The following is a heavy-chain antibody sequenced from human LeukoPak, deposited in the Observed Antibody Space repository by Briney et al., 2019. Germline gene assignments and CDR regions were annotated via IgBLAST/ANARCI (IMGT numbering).Heavy chain of an antibody. J-gene: IGHJ5*02. Sequence: GRSLRLSCAASGFTFSSYGMHWVRQAPGKGLERVAVISYDGSNKYYADSVKGRFTISRDNSKNTLYLQMNSLRAEDTAVYYCARALFMDPWGQGTLVTVSS. CDR3: ARALFMDP. CDR1: GFTFSSYG. V-gene: IGHV3-30*03. CDR2: ISYDGSNK. D-gene: IGHD3-16*01.